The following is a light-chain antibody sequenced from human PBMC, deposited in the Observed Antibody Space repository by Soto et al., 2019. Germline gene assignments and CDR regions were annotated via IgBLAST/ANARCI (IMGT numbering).Light chain of an antibody. J-gene: IGKJ1*01. V-gene: IGKV1-5*01. CDR3: QQYDSYSPWM. CDR2: DAS. CDR1: HGISSW. Sequence: DIQVTQSPSTLSASVGDRVTITCRASHGISSWLAWYQQKPGKAPKLLIYDASTLESGVPSRFSGSGSGTRFTLTISSLQPEDLATYYCQQYDSYSPWMFGQGTKVDIK.